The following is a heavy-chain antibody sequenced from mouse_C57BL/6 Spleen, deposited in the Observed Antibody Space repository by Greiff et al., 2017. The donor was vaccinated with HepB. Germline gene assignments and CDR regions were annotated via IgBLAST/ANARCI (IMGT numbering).Heavy chain of an antibody. J-gene: IGHJ1*03. CDR1: GFTFSSYA. CDR3: ARDGANWGYWYFDV. D-gene: IGHD4-1*01. V-gene: IGHV5-4*01. Sequence: DVMLVESGGGLVKPGGSLKLSCAASGFTFSSYAMSWVRQTPEKRLEWVATISDGGSYTYYPDNVKGRFTISRDNAKNNLYLQMSHLKSEDTAMYYCARDGANWGYWYFDVWGTGTTVTVSS. CDR2: ISDGGSYT.